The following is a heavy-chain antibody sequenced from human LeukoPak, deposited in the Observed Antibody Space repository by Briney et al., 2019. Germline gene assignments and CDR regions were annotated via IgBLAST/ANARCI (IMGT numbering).Heavy chain of an antibody. J-gene: IGHJ3*02. V-gene: IGHV1-8*03. D-gene: IGHD3-3*01. CDR2: MNPNSGNT. CDR3: AGTIFGVDDAFDI. Sequence: ASVKVSCKASGYTFTSYDINWVRQATGQGLEWMGWMNPNSGNTGYAQKFQGRVTITRNTSISTAYMELSSLRSEDTAVYYCAGTIFGVDDAFDIWGQGTMVTVSS. CDR1: GYTFTSYD.